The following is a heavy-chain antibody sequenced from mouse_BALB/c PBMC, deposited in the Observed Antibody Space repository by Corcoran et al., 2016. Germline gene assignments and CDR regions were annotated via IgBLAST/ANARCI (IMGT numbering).Heavy chain of an antibody. V-gene: IGHV1-26*01. Sequence: EVQLQQSGPELVKPGASVKMSCKASGTTFPDYYMKWVKQSHGTSLEWSGDINPNNGGTSSNQKFKGMATFTVDKSSSTAYMQLNSLTSEDSAVYYCARWGYRYDADYWGQGTTLTVSS. CDR3: ARWGYRYDADY. J-gene: IGHJ2*01. CDR2: INPNNGGT. CDR1: GTTFPDYY. D-gene: IGHD2-14*01.